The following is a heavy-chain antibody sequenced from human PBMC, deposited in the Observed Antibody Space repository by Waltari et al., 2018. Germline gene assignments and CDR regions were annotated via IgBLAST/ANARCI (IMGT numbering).Heavy chain of an antibody. CDR3: ARQGDSYGFFDS. J-gene: IGHJ4*02. D-gene: IGHD5-18*01. Sequence: QLQLQESGPGLVKPSETLSLTCTVPGGSISSINYYWGCSRQSPGKGLEWIGSIYYSGTTYYNPSLQSRATISVDTSKNQFSLELTSVIAADTAMYYCARQGDSYGFFDSWGLGTLVTISS. CDR1: GGSISSINYY. V-gene: IGHV4-39*01. CDR2: IYYSGTT.